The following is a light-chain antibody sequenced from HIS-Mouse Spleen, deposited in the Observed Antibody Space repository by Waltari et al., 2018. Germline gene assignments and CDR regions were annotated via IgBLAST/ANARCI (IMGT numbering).Light chain of an antibody. V-gene: IGLV4-60*03. Sequence: QPVLTQSSSASASLGSSVKLTCTLSSGHSSYIIAWHQQQPGKAPRYLMKLEGSGSYNKGSGVPDRFSGSSSGADRYLTISNRQSEDEADYYCETWDSNTHVFGTGTKVTVL. CDR1: SGHSSYI. CDR2: LEGSGSY. J-gene: IGLJ1*01. CDR3: ETWDSNTHV.